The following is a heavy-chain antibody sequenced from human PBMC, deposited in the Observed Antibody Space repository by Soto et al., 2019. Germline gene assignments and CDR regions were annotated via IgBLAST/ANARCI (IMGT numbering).Heavy chain of an antibody. CDR2: IWYDGSNK. CDR1: GFTFSSYG. V-gene: IGHV3-33*01. Sequence: QVQLVESGGGVVQPGRSLRLSCAASGFTFSSYGMHWVRQAPGKGLEWVAVIWYDGSNKYYADSVKGRFTISRDNSKNTLYQQMNSLRAEDTAVYYCARDGYCSGGSCSATRRGWYYYYGMDVWGQGTTVTVSS. CDR3: ARDGYCSGGSCSATRRGWYYYYGMDV. J-gene: IGHJ6*02. D-gene: IGHD2-15*01.